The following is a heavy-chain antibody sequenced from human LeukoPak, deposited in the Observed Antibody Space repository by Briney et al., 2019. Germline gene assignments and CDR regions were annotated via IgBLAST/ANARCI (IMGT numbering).Heavy chain of an antibody. CDR1: GGSISSGGYS. Sequence: SETLSLTCAVSGGSISSGGYSWSWIRQPPGKGLEWIGYIYHSGSTYYNPSLKSRVTVSVDRSKNQFSLKLSSVTAADTAVYYCASGYDTYDYWGQGTLSPSPQ. D-gene: IGHD3-22*01. CDR2: IYHSGST. V-gene: IGHV4-30-2*01. J-gene: IGHJ4*02. CDR3: ASGYDTYDY.